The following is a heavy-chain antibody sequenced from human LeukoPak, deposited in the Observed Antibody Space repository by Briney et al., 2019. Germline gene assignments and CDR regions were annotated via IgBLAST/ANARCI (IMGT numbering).Heavy chain of an antibody. CDR2: IYYSGST. CDR3: ARTDGDYIDY. V-gene: IGHV4-59*08. D-gene: IGHD4-17*01. CDR1: GGSISSYY. Sequence: QPSETLSLTCTVSGGSISSYYWSWIRQPPGKGLEWIGYIYYSGSTNYNPSLKSRVTISVDTSKNQFSLKLSSVTAADTAVYYCARTDGDYIDYWGQGTLVTVSS. J-gene: IGHJ4*02.